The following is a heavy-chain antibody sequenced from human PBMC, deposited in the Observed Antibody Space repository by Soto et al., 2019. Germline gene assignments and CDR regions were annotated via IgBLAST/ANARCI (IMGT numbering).Heavy chain of an antibody. CDR3: ASDPLHCNSVLCRMNGMHV. J-gene: IGHJ6*02. CDR1: GFTFSSYW. D-gene: IGHD2-2*01. CDR2: IKTDGSIT. Sequence: ELQLVESGGGLVQPGGSLRLSCAASGFTFSSYWMYWVRQAPGKGLVWVSRIKTDGSITSYADSVKGRFTVSRDNSKNTVFLQINSLRPEDTALYYCASDPLHCNSVLCRMNGMHVWGQGTTVTVSS. V-gene: IGHV3-74*01.